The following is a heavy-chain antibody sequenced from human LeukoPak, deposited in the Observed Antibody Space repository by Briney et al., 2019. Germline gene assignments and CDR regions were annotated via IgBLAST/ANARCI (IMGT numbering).Heavy chain of an antibody. J-gene: IGHJ4*02. CDR1: GGTFSSYA. Sequence: GASVKVSCKASGGTFSSYAISWVRQAPGQGLEWMGRIIPILGIANYAQKFQGRVTITADKSTSTAYMELSSLRSEDTAVYYCARGAQCDSSGNYGYWGQGTLVTVSS. CDR2: IIPILGIA. D-gene: IGHD3-22*01. V-gene: IGHV1-69*04. CDR3: ARGAQCDSSGNYGY.